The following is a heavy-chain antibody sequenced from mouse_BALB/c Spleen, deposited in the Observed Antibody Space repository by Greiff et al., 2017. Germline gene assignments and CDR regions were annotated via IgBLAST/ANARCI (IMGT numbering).Heavy chain of an antibody. CDR3: ARILGGSSLGYAMDY. D-gene: IGHD1-3*01. J-gene: IGHJ4*01. CDR1: GFSLTSYG. V-gene: IGHV2-4-1*01. Sequence: QVQLQQSGPGLVQPSQSLSITCTVSGFSLTSYGVHWVRQSPGKGLEWLGVIWSGGSTDYNAAFISRLSISKDNSKSQVFFKMNSLQADDTAIYYCARILGGSSLGYAMDYWGQGTSVTVSS. CDR2: IWSGGST.